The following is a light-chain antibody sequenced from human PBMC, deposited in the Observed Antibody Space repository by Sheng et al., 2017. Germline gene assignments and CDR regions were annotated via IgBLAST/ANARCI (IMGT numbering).Light chain of an antibody. CDR3: QQYYSTVAIT. CDR2: GAS. V-gene: IGKV1-NL1*01. Sequence: GDRVTITCRASQDISNSLAWYQQKRGKAPKLLLYGASRLQSGVPSRFSGSGSGTDYTLTISSLQPEDFATYYCQQYYSTVAITFGPGTKVDI. CDR1: QDISNS. J-gene: IGKJ3*01.